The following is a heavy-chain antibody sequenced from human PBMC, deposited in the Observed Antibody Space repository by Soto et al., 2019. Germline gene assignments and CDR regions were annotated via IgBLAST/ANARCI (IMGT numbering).Heavy chain of an antibody. J-gene: IGHJ5*02. V-gene: IGHV4-30-2*01. Sequence: SETLSLTCTVSGAPITSGAYSWSWIRQPPGKGLEWIGFIYQSGSTHYNPSLKSRVTISVDRSKNHFSLQLTSLTAADTAVYYCARDMSGCSSSDCYLSGRFDPWGPGTLVTVSS. D-gene: IGHD2-21*02. CDR3: ARDMSGCSSSDCYLSGRFDP. CDR2: IYQSGST. CDR1: GAPITSGAYS.